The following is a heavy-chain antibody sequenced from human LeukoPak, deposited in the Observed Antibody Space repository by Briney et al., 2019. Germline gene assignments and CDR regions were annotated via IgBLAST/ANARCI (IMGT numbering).Heavy chain of an antibody. CDR3: AREIAAAGTRWFDP. D-gene: IGHD6-13*01. J-gene: IGHJ5*02. V-gene: IGHV4-59*01. CDR2: IYYSGST. CDR1: GGSISSYY. Sequence: SETLSLTCTVSGGSISSYYWSWIRQPPGKGLEWIGYIYYSGSTNYNPSLKSRVTISVDTSKNQFSLRLSSVTAADTAVYYCAREIAAAGTRWFDPWGQGTLVTVSS.